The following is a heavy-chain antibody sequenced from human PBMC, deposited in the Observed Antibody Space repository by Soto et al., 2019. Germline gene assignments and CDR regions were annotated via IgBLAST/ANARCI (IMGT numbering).Heavy chain of an antibody. CDR3: ARSSSRYDVYGDYDHYYYSGMEV. D-gene: IGHD4-17*01. CDR1: GGSMSCGGSY. V-gene: IGHV4-31*02. Sequence: LSVTGTVSGGSMSCGGSYWSWINQHPGKGLEWIGYIYYSGSTYYNPSLKSRVTISVDTSKNQFSLKLSSVTAADTAVYYCARSSSRYDVYGDYDHYYYSGMEVWGQGTPVTVSS. CDR2: IYYSGST. J-gene: IGHJ6*02.